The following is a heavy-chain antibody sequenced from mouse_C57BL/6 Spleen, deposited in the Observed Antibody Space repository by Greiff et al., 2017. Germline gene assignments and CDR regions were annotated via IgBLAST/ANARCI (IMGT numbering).Heavy chain of an antibody. Sequence: QVQLQQSGAELVKPGASVKLSCKASGYTFTSYWMHWVKQRPGQGLEWIGMIHPNSGSTNYNEKFKSKATLTVDKSSSTAYMQLSSLTSEDSAVYYCARSELGRAMDYWGQGTSVTVSS. D-gene: IGHD4-1*01. V-gene: IGHV1-64*01. CDR2: IHPNSGST. CDR3: ARSELGRAMDY. J-gene: IGHJ4*01. CDR1: GYTFTSYW.